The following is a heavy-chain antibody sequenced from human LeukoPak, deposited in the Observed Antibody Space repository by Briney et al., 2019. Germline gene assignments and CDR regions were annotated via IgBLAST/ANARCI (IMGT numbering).Heavy chain of an antibody. CDR2: INPSGGRT. V-gene: IGHV1-46*01. D-gene: IGHD6-6*01. CDR3: VTGGSSSSRPRVSRFDY. CDR1: GYTFTSYY. J-gene: IGHJ4*02. Sequence: ASVKVSCRACGYTFTSYYMHWVRRAPGQGLEWMGIINPSGGRTSYAQMFQGRVTMTRDMSTSTVYMELSSLRSEDRAVYYCVTGGSSSSRPRVSRFDYWGQRTLVTVSS.